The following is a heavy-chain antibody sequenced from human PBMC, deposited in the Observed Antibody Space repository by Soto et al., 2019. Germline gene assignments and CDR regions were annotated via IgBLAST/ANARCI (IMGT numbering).Heavy chain of an antibody. CDR3: AKVLGYCSSNSCSREAYYYYGMDV. J-gene: IGHJ6*02. V-gene: IGHV3-66*03. D-gene: IGHD2-2*01. Sequence: EVQLVESGGGLIQPGGSLRLSCAASEFNVTNNYMTWVRQAPGKGLEWVAVIYSGGATYYADSVKGRFTISRDASKNTLYLQMTSLRAEDTAFYYCAKVLGYCSSNSCSREAYYYYGMDVWGQGTTVTVSS. CDR1: EFNVTNNY. CDR2: IYSGGAT.